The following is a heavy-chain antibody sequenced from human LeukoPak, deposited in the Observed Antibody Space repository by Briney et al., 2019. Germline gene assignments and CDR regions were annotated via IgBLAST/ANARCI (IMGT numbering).Heavy chain of an antibody. Sequence: SETLSLTCTVSGGSISSSSYYWGWIRQPPGKGLEWIGSIYYSGSTYYNPSLKSRVTISVDTSKNQFSLKLSSVTAAHTAVYYCARGFEGSPFDYWGQGTLVTVSS. CDR3: ARGFEGSPFDY. CDR1: GGSISSSSYY. D-gene: IGHD3-10*01. V-gene: IGHV4-39*01. CDR2: IYYSGST. J-gene: IGHJ4*02.